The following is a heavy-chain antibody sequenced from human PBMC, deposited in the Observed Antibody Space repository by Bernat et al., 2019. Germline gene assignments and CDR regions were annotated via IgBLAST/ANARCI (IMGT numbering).Heavy chain of an antibody. CDR3: AREGSDTPYNWFDP. J-gene: IGHJ5*02. Sequence: EVQLVESGGGLVKPGGSLRLSCAASGFTFSSYNMHWVRQAPGKGLVWVSRISSDGSTTSYVDSVKGRFTISRDNAKNTLFLQMNSLSAEDTAVYFCAREGSDTPYNWFDPWGQGTLVTVSS. V-gene: IGHV3-74*01. D-gene: IGHD5-18*01. CDR2: ISSDGSTT. CDR1: GFTFSSYN.